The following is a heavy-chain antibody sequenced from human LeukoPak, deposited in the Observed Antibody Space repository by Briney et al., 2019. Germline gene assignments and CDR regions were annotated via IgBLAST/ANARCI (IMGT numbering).Heavy chain of an antibody. J-gene: IGHJ4*01. CDR2: TNSAGST. Sequence: PGGSLRLSCAASGLSVTNNYMSWVRQAPGKGLEWVSVTNSAGSTYYADSVKGRFTIPRDRSKNTVLLQMNSLRAEDTAVYYCARRYFDYWGHGTLVTVSS. CDR1: GLSVTNNY. V-gene: IGHV3-53*01. CDR3: ARRYFDY.